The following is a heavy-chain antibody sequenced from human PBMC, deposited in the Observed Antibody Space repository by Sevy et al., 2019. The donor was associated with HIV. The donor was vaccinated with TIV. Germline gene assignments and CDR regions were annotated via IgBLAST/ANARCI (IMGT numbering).Heavy chain of an antibody. CDR1: GFTFSDSW. D-gene: IGHD5-18*01. Sequence: GGSLRLSCVASGFTFSDSWMTWVRQAPGKGLERIAFINEDGSRLGYVDSVRGRFTISRENTKNSLYLQMTSLRAEDTAVYFCARDRAYSALDYWGQGTLVTVSS. J-gene: IGHJ4*02. CDR3: ARDRAYSALDY. CDR2: INEDGSRL. V-gene: IGHV3-7*01.